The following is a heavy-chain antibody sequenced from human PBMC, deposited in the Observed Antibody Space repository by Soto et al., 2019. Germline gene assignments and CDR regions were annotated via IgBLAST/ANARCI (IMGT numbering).Heavy chain of an antibody. CDR1: GYSFTSYW. Sequence: PGESLKISCKGSGYSFTSYWIGWVRQMPGKGLEWMGIIYPGDSDTRYSPSFQGQVTISADKSISTAYLQWSSLKASDTAMYYCARHSITMVREFMAPHFNYWGQGTLVTFS. CDR3: ARHSITMVREFMAPHFNY. D-gene: IGHD3-10*01. V-gene: IGHV5-51*01. J-gene: IGHJ4*02. CDR2: IYPGDSDT.